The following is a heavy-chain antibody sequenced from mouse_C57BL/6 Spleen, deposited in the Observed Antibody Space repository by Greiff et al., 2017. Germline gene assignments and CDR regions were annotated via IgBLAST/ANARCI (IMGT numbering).Heavy chain of an antibody. V-gene: IGHV1-55*01. J-gene: IGHJ3*01. CDR2: IYPGSGST. Sequence: QVQLQQPGAELVKPGASVKMSCKASSYTFTSYWITWVKQRPGQGLEWIGDIYPGSGSTNYNEKFKSKATLTVDTSSSTAYMQLSSLTSEDSAVYYCARSITTVVARGPFAYWGQGTLVTVSA. CDR1: SYTFTSYW. CDR3: ARSITTVVARGPFAY. D-gene: IGHD1-1*01.